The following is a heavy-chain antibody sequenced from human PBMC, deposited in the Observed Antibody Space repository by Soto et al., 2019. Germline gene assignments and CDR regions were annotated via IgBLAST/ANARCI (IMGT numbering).Heavy chain of an antibody. V-gene: IGHV3-23*01. Sequence: GGSLRLSCVASGFTLTNYVMIWVRQPPGKGLEWVSGIGAGGGGTYYADSVKGRFTISRDNSKNTLYLQMNSLRAEDTALYYCAKGPEQLVHGVFDYWGQGTLVTVSS. CDR1: GFTLTNYV. D-gene: IGHD6-6*01. CDR2: IGAGGGGT. J-gene: IGHJ4*02. CDR3: AKGPEQLVHGVFDY.